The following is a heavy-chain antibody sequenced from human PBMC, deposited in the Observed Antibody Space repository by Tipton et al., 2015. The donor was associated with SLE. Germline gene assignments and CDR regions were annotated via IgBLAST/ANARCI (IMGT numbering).Heavy chain of an antibody. CDR1: GGSISTNSW. J-gene: IGHJ4*02. CDR3: AREPDH. V-gene: IGHV4-4*02. Sequence: TLSLTCVISGGSISTNSWWSWVRQSPGKGLEWLGQIYHTGSTRHNPSLKSRVTMSVDTSKNQFSLKVTSVTAADTAVYYCAREPDHWGQGTLVTVSS. CDR2: IYHTGST.